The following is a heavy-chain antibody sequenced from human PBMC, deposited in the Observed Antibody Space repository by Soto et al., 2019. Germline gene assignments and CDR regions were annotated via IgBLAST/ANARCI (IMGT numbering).Heavy chain of an antibody. Sequence: ASVKVSWKASGYAFTSYGISWVRQAPEQRLEWMGWSNAGNGNTKYSQKFPGRVTITRDTSASTAYMELSSLRSEDTAGYYCARIIAVAGLYNWFDPWGQGTLVTVSS. J-gene: IGHJ5*02. V-gene: IGHV1-3*01. CDR2: SNAGNGNT. CDR3: ARIIAVAGLYNWFDP. D-gene: IGHD6-19*01. CDR1: GYAFTSYG.